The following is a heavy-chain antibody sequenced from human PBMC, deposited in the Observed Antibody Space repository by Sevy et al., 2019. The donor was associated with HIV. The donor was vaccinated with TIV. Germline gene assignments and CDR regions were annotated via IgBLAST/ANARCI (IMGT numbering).Heavy chain of an antibody. J-gene: IGHJ3*02. CDR2: ISYDGSNK. D-gene: IGHD5-18*01. CDR3: AKDQGYSYGNDAFDI. Sequence: GGSLRLSCAASGFTFSSYGMHWVRQAPGKGLEWVADISYDGSNKYYADSVKGRFTISRDNSKNTLYLQMNSLRAEDTAGYYCAKDQGYSYGNDAFDIWGQGTMVTVSS. CDR1: GFTFSSYG. V-gene: IGHV3-30*18.